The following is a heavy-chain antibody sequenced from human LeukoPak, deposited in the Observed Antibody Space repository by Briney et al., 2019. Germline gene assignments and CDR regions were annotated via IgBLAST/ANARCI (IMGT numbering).Heavy chain of an antibody. V-gene: IGHV3-23*01. CDR1: GFTFSDYH. CDR3: AKDLLAATIDYYFDY. Sequence: GGSLRLSCTASGFTFSDYHMNWVRQAPGKGLEWVSVISGSGGRTYYADSVKGRFTISRDNSKNTLYVQMNSLRAEDTAVYYCAKDLLAATIDYYFDYWGQGTLVTVSS. D-gene: IGHD5-12*01. CDR2: ISGSGGRT. J-gene: IGHJ4*02.